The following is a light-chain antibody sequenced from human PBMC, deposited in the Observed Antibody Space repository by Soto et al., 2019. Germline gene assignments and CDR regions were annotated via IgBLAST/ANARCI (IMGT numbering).Light chain of an antibody. Sequence: EIVLTQSPGILSLSPGERATLACRASQSISSDHLAWYQQRPGQSPRLLIYGASSRTTGVPYRFSGSGSGTDFTLTISRLEPEDFAVYYCQHYRSAPFTFGPGTQVDIK. CDR2: GAS. CDR3: QHYRSAPFT. J-gene: IGKJ3*01. CDR1: QSISSDH. V-gene: IGKV3-20*01.